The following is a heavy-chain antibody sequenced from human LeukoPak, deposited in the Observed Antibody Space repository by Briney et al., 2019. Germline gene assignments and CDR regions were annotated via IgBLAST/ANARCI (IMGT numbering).Heavy chain of an antibody. D-gene: IGHD4-23*01. V-gene: IGHV1-46*01. Sequence: ASVEVSCKASGYTFTSYYMHWVRQAPGQGLEWMGIINPSGGSTSYAQKFQGRVTMTRDTSTSTVYMELSSLRSEDTAVYYCARGPTVVTYYYYYGMDVWGQGTTVTVSS. J-gene: IGHJ6*02. CDR1: GYTFTSYY. CDR3: ARGPTVVTYYYYYGMDV. CDR2: INPSGGST.